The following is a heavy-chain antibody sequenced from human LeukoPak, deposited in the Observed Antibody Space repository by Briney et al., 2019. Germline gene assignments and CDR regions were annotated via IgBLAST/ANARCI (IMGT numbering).Heavy chain of an antibody. Sequence: GGSLRLSCAASGFTFSSYGMHWVRQAPGKGLEWVAVISYDGSNKYYADSVKGRFTTSRDNPKNTLYLQMNSLRAEDTAVYCCAKDRRLGYCSGGSCYLDYWGQGTLVTVSS. V-gene: IGHV3-30*18. CDR2: ISYDGSNK. J-gene: IGHJ4*02. CDR1: GFTFSSYG. CDR3: AKDRRLGYCSGGSCYLDY. D-gene: IGHD2-15*01.